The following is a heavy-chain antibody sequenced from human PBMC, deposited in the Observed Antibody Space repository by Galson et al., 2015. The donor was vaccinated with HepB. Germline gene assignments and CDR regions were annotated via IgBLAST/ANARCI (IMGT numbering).Heavy chain of an antibody. V-gene: IGHV3-74*01. D-gene: IGHD2-2*01. J-gene: IGHJ4*02. CDR3: ARGYAAGDY. CDR2: INSDGSNT. Sequence: SLRLSXXXSGFTFXSYWMHWVRQAPGKGLVXVXRINSDGSNTSYADSVKGRFXISRDNAXNTLYLQMNSLRAEDTAVYYCARGYAAGDYWGQGTLVTVSS. CDR1: GFTFXSYW.